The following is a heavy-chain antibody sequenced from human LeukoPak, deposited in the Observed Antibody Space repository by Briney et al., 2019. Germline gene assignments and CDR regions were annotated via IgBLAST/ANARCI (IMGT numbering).Heavy chain of an antibody. CDR3: ARDSYCSSTSCYDAFDI. V-gene: IGHV4-61*02. Sequence: SQTLSLTCTVSGGSISSGSYYWSWIRQPAGKGLEWIGRIYTSGSTNHNPSLKSRVTISVDTSKNQFSLKLSSVTAADTAVYYCARDSYCSSTSCYDAFDIWGQGTMVTVSS. CDR1: GGSISSGSYY. J-gene: IGHJ3*02. CDR2: IYTSGST. D-gene: IGHD2-2*01.